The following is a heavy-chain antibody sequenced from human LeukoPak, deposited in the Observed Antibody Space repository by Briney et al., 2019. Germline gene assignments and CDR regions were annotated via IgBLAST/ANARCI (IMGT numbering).Heavy chain of an antibody. J-gene: IGHJ6*02. CDR3: ARGIQSVSSYDYYYYGMDV. D-gene: IGHD1-26*01. CDR2: ISAYNGNT. CDR1: GYTFTGYY. Sequence: ASVKVSCKASGYTFTGYYMHWVRQAPGQGLEWMGWISAYNGNTNYAQKLQGRVTMTTDISTSTAYMELRSLRSDDTAVYYCARGIQSVSSYDYYYYGMDVWGQGTTVTVSS. V-gene: IGHV1-18*04.